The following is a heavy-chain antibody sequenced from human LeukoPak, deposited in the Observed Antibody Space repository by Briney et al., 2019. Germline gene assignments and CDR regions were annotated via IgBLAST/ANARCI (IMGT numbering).Heavy chain of an antibody. J-gene: IGHJ4*02. Sequence: PSETLSLTCAVYGGAFSGYYWSWIRQPPGKGLEWIGEINHSGSTNYNPSLKSRVTISVDTSKNQFSLKLSSVTAADTAVYYCARGRVCSSTSCYLFDYWGQGTLVTVSS. CDR2: INHSGST. V-gene: IGHV4-34*01. CDR3: ARGRVCSSTSCYLFDY. D-gene: IGHD2-2*01. CDR1: GGAFSGYY.